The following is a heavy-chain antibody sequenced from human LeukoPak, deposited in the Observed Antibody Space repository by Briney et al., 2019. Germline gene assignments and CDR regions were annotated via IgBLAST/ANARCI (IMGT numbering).Heavy chain of an antibody. D-gene: IGHD5-18*01. CDR3: ARDHGYSYDLYWYFDL. Sequence: GGSLRLSCAASGFTFSDYYMSWIRQAPGKGLEWVSYISSSGSTIYYADSVKGRFTISRDNAKNSLYLQMNSLRAEDTAVYYCARDHGYSYDLYWYFDLWGRGTLATVSS. J-gene: IGHJ2*01. CDR1: GFTFSDYY. V-gene: IGHV3-11*04. CDR2: ISSSGSTI.